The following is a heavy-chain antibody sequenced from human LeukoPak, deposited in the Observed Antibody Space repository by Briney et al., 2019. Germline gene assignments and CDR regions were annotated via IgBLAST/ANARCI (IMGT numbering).Heavy chain of an antibody. CDR1: GFTFDDYA. CDR3: AKGGNDILTGYFDY. V-gene: IGHV3-9*01. CDR2: ISWNSGSI. J-gene: IGHJ4*02. D-gene: IGHD3-9*01. Sequence: GRSLRLSCAASGFTFDDYAMHWVRQAPGKGLEWVSGISWNSGSIGYADSVKGRFTICRDNAKNSLYLQMNSLRAKDTALYYCAKGGNDILTGYFDYWGQGTLVTVSS.